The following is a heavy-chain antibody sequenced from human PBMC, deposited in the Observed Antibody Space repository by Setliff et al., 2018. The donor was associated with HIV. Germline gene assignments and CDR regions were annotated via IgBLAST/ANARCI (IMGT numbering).Heavy chain of an antibody. CDR1: GYSISTAYY. D-gene: IGHD3-3*01. Sequence: PSETLSLTCAVSGYSISTAYYWGWIRQPPGKGLEWIGSGYHRGTTYYNPSLKSRVTISVDMSNNQFSLKVTSVTAADTAVYYCMRGRSITIFGVAYFDFWGQGTQVTVSS. CDR3: MRGRSITIFGVAYFDF. J-gene: IGHJ4*02. V-gene: IGHV4-38-2*01. CDR2: GYHRGTT.